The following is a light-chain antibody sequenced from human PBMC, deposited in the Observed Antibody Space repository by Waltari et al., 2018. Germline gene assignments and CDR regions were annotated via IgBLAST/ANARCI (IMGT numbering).Light chain of an antibody. J-gene: IGKJ4*01. CDR2: DTS. CDR1: QNVGNY. V-gene: IGKV3-11*01. CDR3: QHRSNWPLN. Sequence: EIVLTQSPATLSLSPWEGATLSCRASQNVGNYLAWYQQKPGQAPRLLIYDTSNRATGIPARFSGSGSGTDFTLTISGLEPEDFAVYYCQHRSNWPLNFGGGTKVEIK.